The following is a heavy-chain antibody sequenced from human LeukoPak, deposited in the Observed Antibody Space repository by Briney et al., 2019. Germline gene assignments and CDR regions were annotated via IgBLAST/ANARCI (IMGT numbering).Heavy chain of an antibody. CDR3: ARAQWTIVGAPFAFDI. Sequence: SDTLSLTCTVSGGPVSSHYWSWIRQPPGKGLEWIGYMYYSGSTNYNPSLKSRVTISVDTSNNQFSLKLSAVTAADTAVYYCARAQWTIVGAPFAFDIWGQGTVVTVSS. D-gene: IGHD1-26*01. CDR1: GGPVSSHY. CDR2: MYYSGST. J-gene: IGHJ3*02. V-gene: IGHV4-59*02.